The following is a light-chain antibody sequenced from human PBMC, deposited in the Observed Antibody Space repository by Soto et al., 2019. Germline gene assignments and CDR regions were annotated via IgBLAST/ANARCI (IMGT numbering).Light chain of an antibody. V-gene: IGLV2-14*01. CDR1: SNDVGGYDH. CDR2: EVS. Sequence: QSALTQPASVSGSPGQSITISCTGTSNDVGGYDHVSWYQHYPGKAPQVIIYEVSNRPSGLSNRFSASKSGNTASLTISGLQAEDEADYYCCSFASTQTWVFGGGTQLTVL. CDR3: CSFASTQTWV. J-gene: IGLJ3*02.